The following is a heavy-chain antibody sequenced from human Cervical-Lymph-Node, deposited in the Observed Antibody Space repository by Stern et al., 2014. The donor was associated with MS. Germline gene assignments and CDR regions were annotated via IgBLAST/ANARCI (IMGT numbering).Heavy chain of an antibody. Sequence: EVHLVESGGGWVQPGGSLKLSCVASGIIFSGTSMHWVRQASGKGLEWIGRIRSRANGQTTVYTASVKGRFTIYRDDSKNTAYLQMNSLKTEDTAVYYCVSDGSGWRNWGQGTLVTVSS. CDR2: IRSRANGQTT. CDR3: VSDGSGWRN. J-gene: IGHJ4*02. CDR1: GIIFSGTS. V-gene: IGHV3-73*01. D-gene: IGHD3-10*01.